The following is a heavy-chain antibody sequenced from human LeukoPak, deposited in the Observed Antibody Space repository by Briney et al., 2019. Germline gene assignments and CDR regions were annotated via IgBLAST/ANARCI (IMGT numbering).Heavy chain of an antibody. CDR3: ATIAYDRRAFDI. CDR1: GFTFNTYA. CDR2: NSGGGGST. V-gene: IGHV3-23*01. D-gene: IGHD3-22*01. Sequence: GGSLRLSCAASGFTFNTYAMSWVRQAPGKGLEWVSSNSGGGGSTYYADSVEGRFTISRDNSKNTLYLQMNSLRAEDTAVYYCATIAYDRRAFDIWGLGTMVSVS. J-gene: IGHJ3*02.